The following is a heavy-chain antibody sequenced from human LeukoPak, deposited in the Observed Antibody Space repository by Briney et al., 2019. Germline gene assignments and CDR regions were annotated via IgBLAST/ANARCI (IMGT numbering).Heavy chain of an antibody. J-gene: IGHJ5*02. V-gene: IGHV1-2*02. D-gene: IGHD2-2*01. CDR1: GYTFTSYY. Sequence: ASVKVSCKASGYTFTSYYMHWVRQAPGQGLEWMGWINPNSGGTNYAQKLQGRVTMNRDTSISTAYMELSRLRSDDTAVYYCARDTSSTSRSMFDPWGQGTLVTVSS. CDR3: ARDTSSTSRSMFDP. CDR2: INPNSGGT.